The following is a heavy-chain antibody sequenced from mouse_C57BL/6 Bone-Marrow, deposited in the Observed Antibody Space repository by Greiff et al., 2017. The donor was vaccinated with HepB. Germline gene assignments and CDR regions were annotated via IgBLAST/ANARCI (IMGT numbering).Heavy chain of an antibody. CDR3: TRPYYGSSYGYFDV. J-gene: IGHJ1*03. D-gene: IGHD1-1*01. CDR1: GFTFSSYA. Sequence: EVQLQESGEGLVKPGGSLKLSCAASGFTFSSYAMSWVRQTPEKRLEWVAYISSGGDYIYYADTVKGRFTTSRDNARNTLYLQMSSLKSEDTAMYYCTRPYYGSSYGYFDVWGTGTTVTVSS. CDR2: ISSGGDYI. V-gene: IGHV5-9-1*02.